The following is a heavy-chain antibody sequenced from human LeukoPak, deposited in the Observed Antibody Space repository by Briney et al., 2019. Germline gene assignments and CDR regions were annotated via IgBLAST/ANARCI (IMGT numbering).Heavy chain of an antibody. Sequence: SVKVSCKAPGGTFSSYAISWVRQAPGQGLEWMGGIIPIFGTANYAQKFQGRVTITTDESTSTAYMELSSLRSEDTAVYYCASARLDGAAGLYYYYYMDVWGKGTTVTVSS. CDR1: GGTFSSYA. D-gene: IGHD6-13*01. V-gene: IGHV1-69*05. CDR3: ASARLDGAAGLYYYYYMDV. CDR2: IIPIFGTA. J-gene: IGHJ6*03.